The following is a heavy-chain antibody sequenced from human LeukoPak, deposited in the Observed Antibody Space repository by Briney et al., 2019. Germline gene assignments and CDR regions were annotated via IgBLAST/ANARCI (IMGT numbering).Heavy chain of an antibody. CDR2: INEDGSQK. CDR1: GFTFSSSW. V-gene: IGHV3-7*01. D-gene: IGHD6-19*01. Sequence: GGSLRLSCAASGFTFSSSWMNWARQAPGKGLEWVGNINEDGSQKNYGDSAKGRFTISRDNARNSLYLHMNSLRVEDRAVYYCARGIAVTFGSCLDYWGRGILVTVSS. J-gene: IGHJ4*02. CDR3: ARGIAVTFGSCLDY.